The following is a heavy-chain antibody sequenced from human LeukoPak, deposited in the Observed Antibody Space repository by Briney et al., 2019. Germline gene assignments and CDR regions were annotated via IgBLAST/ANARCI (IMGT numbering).Heavy chain of an antibody. CDR2: LDPSVSYI. D-gene: IGHD2-15*01. J-gene: IGHJ6*02. CDR1: GYSFTNYW. Sequence: GESVRISCKGSGYSFTNYWISWVRQMPGKGLEWMGRLDPSVSYINQSPSFQGHVTISVDKSISTAYLQWRSLKASDTAMYYCTRHRSATRRDGLDVWGQGTTVTVSS. V-gene: IGHV5-10-1*01. CDR3: TRHRSATRRDGLDV.